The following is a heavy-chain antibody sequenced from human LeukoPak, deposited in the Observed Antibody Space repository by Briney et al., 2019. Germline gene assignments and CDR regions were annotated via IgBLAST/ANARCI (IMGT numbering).Heavy chain of an antibody. Sequence: SETLSLTCTVSGGSISSYYWSWILQPPGKGLEWIGYIYYSGSTNYNPSLKSRVTISVDTSKNQFSLKLSSVTAADTAVYYCARHKGGSYRNLDYWGQGTLVTVSS. CDR2: IYYSGST. CDR3: ARHKGGSYRNLDY. V-gene: IGHV4-59*08. CDR1: GGSISSYY. D-gene: IGHD1-26*01. J-gene: IGHJ4*02.